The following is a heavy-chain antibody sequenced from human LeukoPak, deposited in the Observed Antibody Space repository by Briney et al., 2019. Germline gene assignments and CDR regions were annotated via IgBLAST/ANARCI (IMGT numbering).Heavy chain of an antibody. V-gene: IGHV1-8*01. CDR3: ATQSPHFGVVIPNWFDP. Sequence: ASVKVSCKASGYTFTSYDINLVRQATGQGLEWMGWMNPNSGNTGYAQKFQGRVTMTEDTSTDTAYMELSSLRSEDTAVYYCATQSPHFGVVIPNWFDPWGQGTLVTVSS. CDR1: GYTFTSYD. CDR2: MNPNSGNT. D-gene: IGHD3-3*01. J-gene: IGHJ5*02.